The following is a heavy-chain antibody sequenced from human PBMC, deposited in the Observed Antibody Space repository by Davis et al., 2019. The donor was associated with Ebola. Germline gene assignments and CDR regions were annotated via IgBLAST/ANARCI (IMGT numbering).Heavy chain of an antibody. Sequence: GESLKISCAASGFTFSSYNMNWVRQAPGKGLEWVSSISSSSSYIYYADSVKGRFTISRDNAKNSLYLQMNSLRAEDTAVYYCARDRTGSSGWEWGQGTLVTVSS. D-gene: IGHD6-19*01. CDR2: ISSSSSYI. CDR3: ARDRTGSSGWE. V-gene: IGHV3-21*01. CDR1: GFTFSSYN. J-gene: IGHJ4*02.